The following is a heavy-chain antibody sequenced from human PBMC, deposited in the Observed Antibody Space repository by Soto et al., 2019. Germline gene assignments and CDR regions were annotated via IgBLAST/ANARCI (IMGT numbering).Heavy chain of an antibody. Sequence: GGSLRLSCAASGFTFSSYGMHWVRQAPGKGLEWVAVIWYDGSNKYYADSVKGRFTISRDNSKNTLYLQMNSLRAEDTAVYYCARDISDRNEAEGRGVNYYYGMDVWGQGTTVTVSS. CDR3: ARDISDRNEAEGRGVNYYYGMDV. V-gene: IGHV3-33*01. CDR1: GFTFSSYG. D-gene: IGHD1-20*01. CDR2: IWYDGSNK. J-gene: IGHJ6*02.